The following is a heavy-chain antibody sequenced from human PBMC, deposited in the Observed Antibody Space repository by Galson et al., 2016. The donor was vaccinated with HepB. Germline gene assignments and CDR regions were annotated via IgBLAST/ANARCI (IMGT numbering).Heavy chain of an antibody. CDR1: GHLLTELS. CDR2: FDAEEGEI. V-gene: IGHV1-24*01. J-gene: IGHJ3*01. CDR3: ATDESSSLGDVFDV. Sequence: SVKVSCKVSGHLLTELSLHWVRQAPGKGLEWMGGFDAEEGEIIYSQNFQARVTMTEDTSTDTAYMEVSSLRSDDAAVYYCATDESSSLGDVFDVWGQGTMVIVSS. D-gene: IGHD6-13*01.